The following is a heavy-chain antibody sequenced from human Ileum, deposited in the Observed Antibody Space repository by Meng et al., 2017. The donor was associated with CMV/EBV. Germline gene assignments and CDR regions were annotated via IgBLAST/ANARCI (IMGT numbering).Heavy chain of an antibody. CDR2: VSGDGGSA. CDR1: GFTFSDAA. CDR3: VGLLTGYNSHH. J-gene: IGHJ4*02. Sequence: EVQLLESGGGLVQPGGSLRVSCAASGFTFSDAAMSWIRQAPGKGLQWVSAVSGDGGSAVYADFMKDRFTISRDNSKNTVYLQMNSLRAEDTAVYYCVGLLTGYNSHHGGQGPLVTVYS. D-gene: IGHD3-9*01. V-gene: IGHV3-23*01.